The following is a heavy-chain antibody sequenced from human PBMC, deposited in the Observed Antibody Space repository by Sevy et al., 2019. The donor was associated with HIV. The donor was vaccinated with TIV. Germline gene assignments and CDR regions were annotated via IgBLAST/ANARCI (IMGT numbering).Heavy chain of an antibody. CDR2: ISGSGAIK. Sequence: GGSLRLSCATSGFTSTPYAVAWVRQAPGKGLEWVAAISGSGAIKYYADSRKARLIISRDRTNNTVYLQMKRLRADDTALYYCAKDSYYFDSSGYYYHHDAFDVWGRGTMVIVSS. J-gene: IGHJ3*01. D-gene: IGHD3-22*01. V-gene: IGHV3-23*01. CDR1: GFTSTPYA. CDR3: AKDSYYFDSSGYYYHHDAFDV.